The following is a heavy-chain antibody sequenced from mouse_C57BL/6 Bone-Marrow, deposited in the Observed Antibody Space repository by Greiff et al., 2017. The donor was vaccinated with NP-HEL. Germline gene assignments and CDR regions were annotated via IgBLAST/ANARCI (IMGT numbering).Heavy chain of an antibody. D-gene: IGHD1-1*01. CDR3: ARHKTTEWYFDV. Sequence: EVQRVESGGGLVQPGGSLKLSCAASGFTFSDYYMYWVRQTPEKRLEWVAYISNGGGSTYYPDTVKGRFTISRDNAKNTLYLQMSRLKSEDTAMYYCARHKTTEWYFDVWGTGTTVTVSS. V-gene: IGHV5-12*01. CDR1: GFTFSDYY. CDR2: ISNGGGST. J-gene: IGHJ1*03.